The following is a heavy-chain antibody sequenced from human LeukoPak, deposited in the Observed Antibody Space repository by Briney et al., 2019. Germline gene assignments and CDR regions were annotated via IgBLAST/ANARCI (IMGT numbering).Heavy chain of an antibody. CDR1: GYTFTSYY. J-gene: IGHJ3*02. V-gene: IGHV1-46*01. D-gene: IGHD4-17*01. Sequence: ASVKVSCKASGYTFTSYYMHWVRQAPGQGLEWMGIIKPSGGSTSYAQKFQGRVTMTRDTSTSTVYMELSSLRSEDTAVYYCARARPQGYGDYDDAFDIWGQGTMVTVSS. CDR3: ARARPQGYGDYDDAFDI. CDR2: IKPSGGST.